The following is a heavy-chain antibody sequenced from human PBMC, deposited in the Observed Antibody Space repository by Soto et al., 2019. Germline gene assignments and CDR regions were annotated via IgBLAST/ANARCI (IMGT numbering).Heavy chain of an antibody. D-gene: IGHD6-13*01. CDR2: INPSGGST. Sequence: QVPLVQSGAEVKKPGASVKVSCKASGYTFTNYYIHWVRQAPGQGLEWMGIINPSGGSTSYAQKFQGRVTMTRDTSTSTVYMELSSLRSEDTAVYYCARVSSWSCFDHWGQGTLVTVSS. CDR3: ARVSSWSCFDH. V-gene: IGHV1-46*01. J-gene: IGHJ4*02. CDR1: GYTFTNYY.